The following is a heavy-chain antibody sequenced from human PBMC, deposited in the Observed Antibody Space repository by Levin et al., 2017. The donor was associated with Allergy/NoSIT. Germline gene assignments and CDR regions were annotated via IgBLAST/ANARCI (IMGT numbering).Heavy chain of an antibody. J-gene: IGHJ4*02. V-gene: IGHV3-49*03. D-gene: IGHD3-10*01. CDR2: IKMKVYGGTT. CDR1: GFTIGDYA. CDR3: TRDPEGAGSRPY. Sequence: GGSLRLSCLVSGFTIGDYAMSWFRQGPGKGLEWVGFIKMKVYGGTTEYAASVKGRFIISRDDSKNIAHLEMNSLKTEDTAVYFCTRDPEGAGSRPYWGQGTLVTVSS.